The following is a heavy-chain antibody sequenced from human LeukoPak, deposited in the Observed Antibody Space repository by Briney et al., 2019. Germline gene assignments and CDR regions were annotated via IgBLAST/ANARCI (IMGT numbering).Heavy chain of an antibody. D-gene: IGHD3-22*01. CDR2: ISAYNGNT. Sequence: ASVKVSCKASGYTFTSYGISWVRQAPGQGLEWMGWISAYNGNTNYAQKLQGRVTMTTDTSTSTAYMELRSLKSDDTAVYYCASLKNYYDSSGYLVTDAFDIWGQGTMVTVSS. J-gene: IGHJ3*02. CDR3: ASLKNYYDSSGYLVTDAFDI. CDR1: GYTFTSYG. V-gene: IGHV1-18*01.